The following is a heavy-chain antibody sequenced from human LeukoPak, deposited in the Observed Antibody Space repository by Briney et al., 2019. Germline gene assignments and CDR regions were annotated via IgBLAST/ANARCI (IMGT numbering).Heavy chain of an antibody. D-gene: IGHD6-13*01. Sequence: PGGSLRLSCADSGFTFNSYGMTWVRQAPGKGLEWVSSISSSGGNTYYADSVKGRFTISRDNSKNTLYLQMNSLRAEDTAIYYCGKEFSNSWLFWGQGTLVTVSP. CDR2: ISSSGGNT. V-gene: IGHV3-23*01. J-gene: IGHJ4*02. CDR1: GFTFNSYG. CDR3: GKEFSNSWLF.